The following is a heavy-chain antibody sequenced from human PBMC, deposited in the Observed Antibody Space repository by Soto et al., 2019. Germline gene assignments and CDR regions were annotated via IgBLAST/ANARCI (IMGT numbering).Heavy chain of an antibody. V-gene: IGHV4-59*01. CDR2: ISYSGST. D-gene: IGHD5-18*01. CDR3: SRGRGDTAMAWYY. J-gene: IGHJ4*02. CDR1: GGSISSYY. Sequence: QVQLQESGPGLVKPSETLSLTCTVSGGSISSYYWSWIRQSPGKGLEWIGYISYSGSTKYNPSLKSRVPXSXDXXKTRFSLKLSSVTAADTAVYYCSRGRGDTAMAWYYWGQGTLVTVSS.